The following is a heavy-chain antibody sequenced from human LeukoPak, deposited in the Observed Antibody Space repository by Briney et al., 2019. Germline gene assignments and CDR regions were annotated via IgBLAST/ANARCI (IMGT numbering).Heavy chain of an antibody. CDR1: GFKFNDYT. D-gene: IGHD4-17*01. V-gene: IGHV3-9*01. J-gene: IGHJ1*01. Sequence: GGSLRLSCAASGFKFNDYTMNWVRQAPGKGLEWVSDISWNSYIIYYADSVKGRFTISRDNAENSLYLQMDSLIAEDTAVYYCAKVSSLTVTLRGYFQQWGQGALGTVSS. CDR2: ISWNSYII. CDR3: AKVSSLTVTLRGYFQQ.